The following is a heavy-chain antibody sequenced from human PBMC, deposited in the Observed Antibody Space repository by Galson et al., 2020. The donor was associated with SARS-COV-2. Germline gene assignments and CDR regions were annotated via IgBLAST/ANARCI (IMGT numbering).Heavy chain of an antibody. CDR3: VYYDFWSGYRGGYGMDV. CDR1: GGSISSSSYY. Sequence: SETLSLTCTVSGGSISSSSYYWGWIRQPPGKGLERIGSIYSSGSTYYNPSLKSRVTISVDTSKNQFSLKLSSVTAADTAVYYCVYYDFWSGYRGGYGMDVWGQGTTVTVSS. V-gene: IGHV4-39*01. CDR2: IYSSGST. J-gene: IGHJ6*02. D-gene: IGHD3-3*01.